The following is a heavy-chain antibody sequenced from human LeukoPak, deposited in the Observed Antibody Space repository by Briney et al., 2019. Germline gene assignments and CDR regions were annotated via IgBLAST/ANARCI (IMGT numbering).Heavy chain of an antibody. CDR1: GGSFSGYY. CDR2: INHSGST. CDR3: ARDDRGYSYGLYY. V-gene: IGHV4-34*01. J-gene: IGHJ4*02. D-gene: IGHD5-18*01. Sequence: SETLSLTCAVYGGSFSGYYWSWIRQPPGKGLEWIGEINHSGSTNYNPSLKSRVTISVDTSKNQFSLKLSSVTAADTAVYYCARDDRGYSYGLYYWGQGTLVTVSS.